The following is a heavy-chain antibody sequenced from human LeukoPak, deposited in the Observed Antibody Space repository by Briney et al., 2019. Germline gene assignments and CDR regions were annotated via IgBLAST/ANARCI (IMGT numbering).Heavy chain of an antibody. V-gene: IGHV5-51*01. Sequence: GGSLQISWKGSGSIFANYWIAGVRQLPGTGREGRGIVNPGESDTRYSPSFQGQVTISADKSISTASLQWSSLKASDTAMYYCARHYSGSYHSSLEYWGQGTLVTVSS. J-gene: IGHJ4*02. CDR2: VNPGESDT. CDR1: GSIFANYW. D-gene: IGHD1-26*01. CDR3: ARHYSGSYHSSLEY.